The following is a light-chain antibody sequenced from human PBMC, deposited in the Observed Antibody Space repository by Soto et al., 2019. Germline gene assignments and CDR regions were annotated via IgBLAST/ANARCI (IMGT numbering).Light chain of an antibody. V-gene: IGKV3-20*01. CDR1: QSVSSSF. J-gene: IGKJ2*01. Sequence: EIVLTQSPGTLSLSPGERATLSCRASQSVSSSFLAWYQHKPGQAPRLLIYAASSRATGIPDRFSGSGSGTDFTLTISRLEPEDFAVYYGQQYGSSPYTFGQGTKLEIK. CDR2: AAS. CDR3: QQYGSSPYT.